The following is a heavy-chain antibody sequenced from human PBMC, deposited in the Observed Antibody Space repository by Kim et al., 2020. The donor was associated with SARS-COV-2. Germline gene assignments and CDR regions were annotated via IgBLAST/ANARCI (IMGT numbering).Heavy chain of an antibody. CDR1: GGSISSYY. J-gene: IGHJ6*02. CDR2: IYYSGST. V-gene: IGHV4-59*01. CDR3: ARVYSSSWYPYYYGMDV. D-gene: IGHD6-13*01. Sequence: SETLSLTCTVSGGSISSYYWSWIRQPPGKGLEWIGYIYYSGSTNYNPSLKSRVTISVDTSKNQFSLKLSSVTAADTAVYYCARVYSSSWYPYYYGMDVWGQGTTVTVSS.